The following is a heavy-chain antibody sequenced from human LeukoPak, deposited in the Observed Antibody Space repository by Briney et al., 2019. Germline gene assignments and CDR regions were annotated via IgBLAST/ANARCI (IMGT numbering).Heavy chain of an antibody. CDR1: GFTFSTYA. V-gene: IGHV3-21*01. D-gene: IGHD4-17*01. CDR3: ATINGDYDYFDY. CDR2: ISSSGTYI. J-gene: IGHJ4*02. Sequence: SGGSLRLSCAASGFTFSTYAMSWVRQAPGKGLEWVSSISSSGTYIFYADSVKGRFTISRDNAKNSLYLHMNSLRAEDTAVYYCATINGDYDYFDYWGQGTLVTVSS.